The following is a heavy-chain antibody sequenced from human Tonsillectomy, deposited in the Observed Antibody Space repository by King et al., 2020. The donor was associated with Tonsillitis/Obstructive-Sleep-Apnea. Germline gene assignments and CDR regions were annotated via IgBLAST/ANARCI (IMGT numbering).Heavy chain of an antibody. V-gene: IGHV3-33*01. Sequence: VQLVESGGGVVQPGRSLRLSCAASGFIFSSYGMHWVRQAPGKWLEWVAVIWYDGSNEYYADSVKGRFTISRDNSKNTLYLQMNSLRAEDTAVYFCARPTVDIVATIGVALAYWGQGTLVTVSS. D-gene: IGHD5-12*01. CDR3: ARPTVDIVATIGVALAY. CDR1: GFIFSSYG. CDR2: IWYDGSNE. J-gene: IGHJ4*02.